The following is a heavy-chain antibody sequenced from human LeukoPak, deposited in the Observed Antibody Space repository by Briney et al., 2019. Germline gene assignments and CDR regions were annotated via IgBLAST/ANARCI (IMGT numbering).Heavy chain of an antibody. CDR1: GFTFSSYG. CDR2: IWYDGSNN. D-gene: IGHD2-21*02. CDR3: ARDCSGGACYSVDY. V-gene: IGHV3-33*01. J-gene: IGHJ4*02. Sequence: QPGGSLRLSCAASGFTFSSYGMHWVRQAPGKGLEWVAVIWYDGSNNYYADSVKGRFTISRDNSRNTLFPQMNSLRAEDTAVYYCARDCSGGACYSVDYWGQGTLVTVSS.